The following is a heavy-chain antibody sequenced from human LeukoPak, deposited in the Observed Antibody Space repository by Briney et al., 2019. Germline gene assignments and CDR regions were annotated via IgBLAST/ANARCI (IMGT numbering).Heavy chain of an antibody. CDR2: IYYSGNT. CDR1: GGSISSSSYY. Sequence: SETLSLTCTVSGGSISSSSYYWGWIRQPPGKGLEWIGSIYYSGNTYYNPSLKSRVTISVDTSKNQFSLKLSSVTAADTAVYYCITVYDSSGYYYLQWGQGTLVTVSS. J-gene: IGHJ4*02. V-gene: IGHV4-39*01. CDR3: ITVYDSSGYYYLQ. D-gene: IGHD3-22*01.